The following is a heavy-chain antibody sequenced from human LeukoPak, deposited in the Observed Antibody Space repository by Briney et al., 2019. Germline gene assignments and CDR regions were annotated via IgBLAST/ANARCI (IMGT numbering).Heavy chain of an antibody. Sequence: GASVKVSCKASGYTFTGQYIYWMRQAPGQGLEWMGRITPHNGDTNDAQRFQGRVTMTSDTSISTAFMELTRLRSDDTAVYYCARGAGPVSTPDYCFNGLDVWGQGTTVTVSS. J-gene: IGHJ6*02. CDR1: GYTFTGQY. V-gene: IGHV1-2*06. CDR3: ARGAGPVSTPDYCFNGLDV. D-gene: IGHD5/OR15-5a*01. CDR2: ITPHNGDT.